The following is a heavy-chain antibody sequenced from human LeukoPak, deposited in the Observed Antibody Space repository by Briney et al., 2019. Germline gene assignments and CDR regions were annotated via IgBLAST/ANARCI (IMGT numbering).Heavy chain of an antibody. J-gene: IGHJ4*02. CDR1: GFIFRSYA. D-gene: IGHD6-19*01. CDR2: MSSNGGTT. Sequence: PGGSLRLSCSACGFIFRSYAMHWVRQAPGKGLEYVSAMSSNGGTTYYVDSVKGRFTISRDNSKNTLYLQMSSLRAEDTAVYYCVKDRYSSGWYLDYWGQGTLVTVSS. CDR3: VKDRYSSGWYLDY. V-gene: IGHV3-64D*09.